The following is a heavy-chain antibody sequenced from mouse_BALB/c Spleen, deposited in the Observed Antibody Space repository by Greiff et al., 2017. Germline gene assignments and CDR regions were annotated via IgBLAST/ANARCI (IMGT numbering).Heavy chain of an antibody. D-gene: IGHD2-2*01. CDR1: GYTFTSYW. V-gene: IGHV1S22*01. J-gene: IGHJ2*01. Sequence: LQQPGSELVRPGASVKLSCKASGYTFTSYWMHWVKQRPGQGLEWIGNIYPGSGSTNYDEKFKSKATLTVDTSSSTAYMQLSSLTSEDSAVYYCTRNGYGSYYFDYWGQGTTLTVAS. CDR3: TRNGYGSYYFDY. CDR2: IYPGSGST.